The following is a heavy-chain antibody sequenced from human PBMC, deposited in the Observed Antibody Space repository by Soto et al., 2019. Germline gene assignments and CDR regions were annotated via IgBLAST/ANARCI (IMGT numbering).Heavy chain of an antibody. CDR3: ARNIVVVPAASRFDP. CDR2: IYYSGST. CDR1: GGSISSYY. J-gene: IGHJ5*02. D-gene: IGHD2-2*01. Sequence: QVQLQESGPGLVKPSETLSLTCTVSGGSISSYYWSWIRQPPGKGLEWIGYIYYSGSTNYNPSLKSRVTISVDTSKNQFSLKLSSVTAADTAVYYCARNIVVVPAASRFDPWGQGTLVTVSS. V-gene: IGHV4-59*01.